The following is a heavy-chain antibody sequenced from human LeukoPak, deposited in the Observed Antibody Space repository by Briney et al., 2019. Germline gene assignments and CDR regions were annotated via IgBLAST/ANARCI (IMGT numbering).Heavy chain of an antibody. V-gene: IGHV1-2*02. CDR1: GYTFTSYY. CDR2: INPNSGGT. CDR3: ARGRGYSYGIDY. D-gene: IGHD5-18*01. Sequence: ASVKVSCKASGYTFTSYYMHWVRQAPGQGLEWMGWINPNSGGTNYAQKFQGRVTMTRDTSISTAYMELSRLRSDDTAVYYCARGRGYSYGIDYWGQGTLVTVSS. J-gene: IGHJ4*02.